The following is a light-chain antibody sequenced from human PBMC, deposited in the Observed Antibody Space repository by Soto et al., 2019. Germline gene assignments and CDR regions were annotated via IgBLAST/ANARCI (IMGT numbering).Light chain of an antibody. CDR2: DAS. J-gene: IGKJ3*01. Sequence: EIVLTQSPATLSLSPGARATLSCRASPSVSSYLAWYQPKPGQAPRLLIYDASNRATGLPARFSGSGSGPGFTLTVSSLESEEFAVYYCQQRTNWPPVTFGRGTKVDIK. V-gene: IGKV3-11*01. CDR3: QQRTNWPPVT. CDR1: PSVSSY.